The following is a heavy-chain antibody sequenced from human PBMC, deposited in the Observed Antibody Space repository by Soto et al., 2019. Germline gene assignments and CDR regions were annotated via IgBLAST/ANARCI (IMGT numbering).Heavy chain of an antibody. CDR2: IYHSGST. D-gene: IGHD3-22*01. V-gene: IGHV4-30-2*01. CDR1: GGSIISGGYS. CDR3: ASRGYVYGMDV. J-gene: IGHJ6*02. Sequence: PSEALSLTCAVSGGSIISGGYSWSWIRQPPGKGLEWIGYIYHSGSTYYNPSLKSRVTISVDRSKNQFSLKLSSVTAADTAVYYCASRGYVYGMDVWGQGTTVTVS.